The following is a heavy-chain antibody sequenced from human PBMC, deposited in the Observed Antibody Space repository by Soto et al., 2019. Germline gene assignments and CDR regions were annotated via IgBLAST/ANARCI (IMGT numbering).Heavy chain of an antibody. CDR3: AKDKGLSGSYIRFQH. CDR1: GFTFDDYA. Sequence: GRSLRLSCAASGFTFDDYAMHWVRQAPGKGLEWVSGISWNSGSIGYADSVKGRFTISRDNAKNSLCLQMNSLRAEDTALYYCAKDKGLSGSYIRFQHWGQGTLVTVSS. CDR2: ISWNSGSI. D-gene: IGHD3-10*01. V-gene: IGHV3-9*01. J-gene: IGHJ1*01.